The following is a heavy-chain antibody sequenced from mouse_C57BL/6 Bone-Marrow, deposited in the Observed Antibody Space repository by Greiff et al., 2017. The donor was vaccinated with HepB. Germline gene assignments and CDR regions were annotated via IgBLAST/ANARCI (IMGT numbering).Heavy chain of an antibody. CDR3: ARSSYYPSDY. V-gene: IGHV1-26*01. D-gene: IGHD2-10*01. J-gene: IGHJ2*01. CDR2: INPNNGGT. Sequence: EVQLQQSGPELVKPGASVKISCKASGYTFTDYYMNWVKQSHGKSLEWIGDINPNNGGTSYNQKFKGKATLTVDKSSSTAYMELRSLTSEDSAVYYCARSSYYPSDYWGQGTTLTVSS. CDR1: GYTFTDYY.